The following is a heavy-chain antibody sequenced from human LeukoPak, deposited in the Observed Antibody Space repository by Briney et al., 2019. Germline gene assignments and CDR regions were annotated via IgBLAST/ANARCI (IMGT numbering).Heavy chain of an antibody. V-gene: IGHV1-24*01. CDR2: FDIEDVET. CDR3: VSDRSDGGFPESNGYPTFDL. CDR1: GYALSESS. J-gene: IGHJ5*02. Sequence: ASVKVSCKVSGYALSESSIHWVRQTPGEGFEWMGGFDIEDVETAYAQKFRGRVTMTEDTSTDTAYMELINLRSDDTAVYFCVSDRSDGGFPESNGYPTFDLWGQGTLVTVSS. D-gene: IGHD3-22*01.